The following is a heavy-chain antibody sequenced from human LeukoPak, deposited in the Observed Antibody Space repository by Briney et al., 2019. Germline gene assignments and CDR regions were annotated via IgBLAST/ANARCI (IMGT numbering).Heavy chain of an antibody. D-gene: IGHD3-10*01. J-gene: IGHJ4*02. CDR1: GYTFTSYG. CDR2: ISAYNGNT. CDR3: ARGDYLYYGSGSYSPGLFDY. V-gene: IGHV1-18*01. Sequence: ASVKVSCKASGYTFTSYGISWVRQAPGQGLEWMGWISAYNGNTNYAQKLQGRVTMTTDTSTSTAYMELRSLRSDDTAVYYCARGDYLYYGSGSYSPGLFDYWGQGTLVTVSS.